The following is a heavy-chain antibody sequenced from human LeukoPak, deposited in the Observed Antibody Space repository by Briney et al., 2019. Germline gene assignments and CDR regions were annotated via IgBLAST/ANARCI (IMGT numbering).Heavy chain of an antibody. J-gene: IGHJ4*02. CDR1: GYSFTSYW. CDR3: ARHGAYSGSYYYFDY. Sequence: GESLKISCKGSGYSFTSYWIGWVRQMPGKGLEWMGIIYPGDSDTRYSPSFQGQVTISADKSISTAYLQWSSLKASDTAMYYCARHGAYSGSYYYFDYWGQGTLVTVSS. V-gene: IGHV5-51*01. D-gene: IGHD1-26*01. CDR2: IYPGDSDT.